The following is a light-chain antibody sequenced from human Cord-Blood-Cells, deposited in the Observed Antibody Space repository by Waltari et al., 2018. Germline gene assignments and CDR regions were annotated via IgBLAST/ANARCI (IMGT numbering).Light chain of an antibody. CDR3: MQALQTPKFT. CDR2: LGS. J-gene: IGKJ3*01. V-gene: IGKV2-28*01. Sequence: EILMTQSPLSLPVTHGEPSPISCRSSQSLLHSNGYNYLDWYLQKPGQSSQLLIYLGSNRASGVPDRLRGSGSGTDFTLKISRVEAEDVGVYYCMQALQTPKFTFGPGTKVDIK. CDR1: QSLLHSNGYNY.